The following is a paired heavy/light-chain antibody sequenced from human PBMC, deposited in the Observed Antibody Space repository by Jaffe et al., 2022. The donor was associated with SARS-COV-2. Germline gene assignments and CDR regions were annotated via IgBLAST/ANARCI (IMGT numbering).Light chain of an antibody. J-gene: IGLJ2*01. CDR1: SSNIGNNY. Sequence: QSVLTQPPSVSAAPGQKVTISCSGSSSNIGNNYVSWYQQLPGTAPKLLIYDNTKRPSGIPDRFSGSKSGTSATLGITGLQTGDEADYYCGTWDSSLSGGVFGGGTKLTVL. CDR3: GTWDSSLSGGV. CDR2: DNT. V-gene: IGLV1-51*01.
Heavy chain of an antibody. CDR1: GFTFSDYA. V-gene: IGHV3-30*18. J-gene: IGHJ4*02. CDR2: TSYDGSNK. CDR3: AKDGRFLEWLLVTCYFDF. D-gene: IGHD3-3*01. Sequence: QVQLVESGGGVVQPGGSLRLSCAASGFTFSDYAIHWVRQAPGKGLEWVAVTSYDGSNKYYADSVKGRFTISRDNSKNTLYLQMNSLRSDDSAVYYCAKDGRFLEWLLVTCYFDFWGQGTLVTVSS.